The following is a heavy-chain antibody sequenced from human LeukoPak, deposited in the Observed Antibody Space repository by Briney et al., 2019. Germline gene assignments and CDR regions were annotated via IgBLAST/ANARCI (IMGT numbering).Heavy chain of an antibody. CDR1: GFSLSTRGVG. D-gene: IGHD5-18*01. CDR2: IYWNDDK. J-gene: IGHJ4*02. Sequence: ESGPTLVNPPQTLTLTCTFSGFSLSTRGVGVGWIRQPPGKALEWLALIYWNDDKRYSPSLKSRLTITKDTSKNQVVLTMTNMDPVDTATYYCALVDTAMVTFDYWGQGTLVTVSS. CDR3: ALVDTAMVTFDY. V-gene: IGHV2-5*01.